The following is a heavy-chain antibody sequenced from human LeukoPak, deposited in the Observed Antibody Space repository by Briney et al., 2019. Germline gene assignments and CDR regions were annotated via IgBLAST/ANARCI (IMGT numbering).Heavy chain of an antibody. Sequence: GGSLRLSCAASGFTFSSYAMSWVRQALGKGLEWVSGISGSGRTTYYADSVKGRFTISRDDSKNTLYLQMNSLRAEDTAVYFCAKVGATAGTLRIEYFQHWGQGTLVTVSS. V-gene: IGHV3-23*01. CDR3: AKVGATAGTLRIEYFQH. D-gene: IGHD6-13*01. J-gene: IGHJ1*01. CDR1: GFTFSSYA. CDR2: ISGSGRTT.